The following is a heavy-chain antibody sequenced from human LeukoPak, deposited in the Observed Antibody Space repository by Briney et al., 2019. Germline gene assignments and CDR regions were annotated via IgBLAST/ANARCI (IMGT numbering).Heavy chain of an antibody. CDR3: ARNAEGLYCSSTSCYFWFDP. Sequence: ASVKVSCKASGYTFTSYGINWVRQAPGQGLEWMGWISAYNGNTNYAQKLQGRVTMTTDTSTSTAYMELRSLRSDDTAVYYCARNAEGLYCSSTSCYFWFDPWGQGTLVTVSS. J-gene: IGHJ5*02. CDR2: ISAYNGNT. D-gene: IGHD2-2*01. V-gene: IGHV1-18*01. CDR1: GYTFTSYG.